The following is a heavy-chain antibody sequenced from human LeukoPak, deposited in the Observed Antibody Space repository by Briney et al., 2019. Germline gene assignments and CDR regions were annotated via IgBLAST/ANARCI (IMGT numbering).Heavy chain of an antibody. CDR1: GFTFSSYG. CDR2: IWYDGSNE. Sequence: GGSLRLSCAASGFTFSSYGMNWVRQAPGKGLEWVAVIWYDGSNEYYVDSVKGRFTISRDNSKNTLYLQMNSLRVKDTAVYYCAAGDPVSYWGQGTLVSVSS. D-gene: IGHD4-17*01. V-gene: IGHV3-33*01. CDR3: AAGDPVSY. J-gene: IGHJ4*02.